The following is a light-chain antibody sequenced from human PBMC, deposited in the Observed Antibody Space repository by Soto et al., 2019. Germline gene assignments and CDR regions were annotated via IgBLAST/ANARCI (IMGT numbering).Light chain of an antibody. Sequence: EIVLTQSPATLSLSPGERATLSCRASQSVSSYLAWYQQKPGQAPRLLIYDASNRATGIPARFSGSGSGTAFPLPTSSLEPEDFAVYYCQQRRNWPPWAFGQGTKVEIK. J-gene: IGKJ1*01. CDR1: QSVSSY. CDR3: QQRRNWPPWA. CDR2: DAS. V-gene: IGKV3-11*01.